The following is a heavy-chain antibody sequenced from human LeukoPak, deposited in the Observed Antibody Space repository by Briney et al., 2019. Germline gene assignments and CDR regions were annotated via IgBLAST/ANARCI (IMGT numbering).Heavy chain of an antibody. Sequence: VASVKVSCKASGYTFTGYYMHWVRQAPGQGLEWMGWINPNSGDTNYAQKFQGRVTVTRDTSISTAYMELSGLTSDDTAVYYCARTAFQFGQYFYYMNVWGTGTTVTVS. J-gene: IGHJ6*03. CDR1: GYTFTGYY. V-gene: IGHV1-2*02. CDR2: INPNSGDT. CDR3: ARTAFQFGQYFYYMNV. D-gene: IGHD3-3*02.